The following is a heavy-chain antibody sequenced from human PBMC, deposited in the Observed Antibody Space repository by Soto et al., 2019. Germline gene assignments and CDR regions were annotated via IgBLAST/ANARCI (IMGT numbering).Heavy chain of an antibody. CDR1: GGSFSGYY. CDR2: INHSGST. V-gene: IGHV4-34*01. Sequence: SSETLSLTCAVYGGSFSGYYWSWIRQPPGKGLEWIGEINHSGSTNYNPSLKSRVTISVDTSKNQFSLKLSSVTAADTAVYYCARADYDFWSGYQRFDPWGQGTLVTVSS. CDR3: ARADYDFWSGYQRFDP. D-gene: IGHD3-3*01. J-gene: IGHJ5*02.